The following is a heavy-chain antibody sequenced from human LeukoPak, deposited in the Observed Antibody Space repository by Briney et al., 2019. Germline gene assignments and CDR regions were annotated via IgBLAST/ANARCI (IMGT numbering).Heavy chain of an antibody. V-gene: IGHV1-69*13. Sequence: SVKVSCKASGGTFSSYAISWVRQAPGQGLEWMGGIIPIFGTANYAQKFQGRVTITADESTSTAYMELSSLRSEDTAVYYCARVPHIAAAGYYFDYWGQGTLVTVSS. D-gene: IGHD6-13*01. CDR2: IIPIFGTA. J-gene: IGHJ4*02. CDR1: GGTFSSYA. CDR3: ARVPHIAAAGYYFDY.